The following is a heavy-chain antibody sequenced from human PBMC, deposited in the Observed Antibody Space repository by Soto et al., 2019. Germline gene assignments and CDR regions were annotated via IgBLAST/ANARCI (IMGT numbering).Heavy chain of an antibody. J-gene: IGHJ3*02. V-gene: IGHV4-61*01. D-gene: IGHD3-22*01. CDR3: ARVTYYYDSSGLDAFDI. CDR1: GFSLSNARMG. CDR2: IYYSGIT. Sequence: SGPTLVNPTETLTLTCTVSGFSLSNARMGVSWIRQPPGKGLEWIGYIYYSGITNYNPSLKSRVTISVDTSKNQFSLKLSSLTAADTAVYYCARVTYYYDSSGLDAFDIWGQGTMVTVSS.